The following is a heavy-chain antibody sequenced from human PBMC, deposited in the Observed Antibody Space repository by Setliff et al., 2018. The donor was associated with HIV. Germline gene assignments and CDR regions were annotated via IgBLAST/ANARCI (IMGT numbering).Heavy chain of an antibody. CDR2: IGGSGGST. V-gene: IGHV3-23*01. CDR3: AKKTAAYTSGSWLHY. CDR1: GFSFSSYA. D-gene: IGHD3-10*01. J-gene: IGHJ4*02. Sequence: GGSLRLSCAANGFSFSSYAMSWVRQAPGKGLEWVSGIGGSGGSTYYADSVKGRFTISRDYSKNMVYLQMSSLRAEDTAVYYCAKKTAAYTSGSWLHYWGQGTLVTVSS.